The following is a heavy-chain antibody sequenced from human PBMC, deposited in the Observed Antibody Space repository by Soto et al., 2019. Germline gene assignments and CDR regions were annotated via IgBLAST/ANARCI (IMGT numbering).Heavy chain of an antibody. V-gene: IGHV1-69*13. D-gene: IGHD3-22*01. CDR3: ARESLGYCDSSGYYYYYYGMDV. CDR1: GGTFSSYA. CDR2: IIPIFGTA. J-gene: IGHJ6*02. Sequence: SVKVSCKASGGTFSSYAISWVRQAPGQGLEWMGGIIPIFGTANYAQKFQGRVTITADESTSTAYMELSSLRSEDTAVYYCARESLGYCDSSGYYYYYYGMDVWGQGTTVTVSS.